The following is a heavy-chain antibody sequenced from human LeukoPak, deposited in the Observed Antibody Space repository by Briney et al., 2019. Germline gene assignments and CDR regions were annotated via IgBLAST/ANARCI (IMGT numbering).Heavy chain of an antibody. Sequence: GASVKVSCKASGYTFTGYYMHWVRQAPGQGLEWMGRIIPILGIANYAQKFQGRVTITADKSTSTAYMELSSLRSEDTAVYYCARSQIAVTTTGTFDYWGQGTLVTVSS. CDR3: ARSQIAVTTTGTFDY. CDR1: GYTFTGYY. J-gene: IGHJ4*02. D-gene: IGHD6-19*01. V-gene: IGHV1-69*02. CDR2: IIPILGIA.